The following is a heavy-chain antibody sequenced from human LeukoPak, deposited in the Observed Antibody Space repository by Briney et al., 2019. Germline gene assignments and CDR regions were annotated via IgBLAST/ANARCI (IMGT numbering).Heavy chain of an antibody. J-gene: IGHJ4*02. CDR1: GYTLTELS. Sequence: ASVKVSCKVSGYTLTELSMHWVRQAPGKGLEWMGWISPYNGNTNFAQKLQGRVTMTTDTSTSTAYMELRSLRSDDTAVYYCARDPPDYYDSSGYYDGWGQGTLVTVSS. V-gene: IGHV1-18*01. CDR2: ISPYNGNT. D-gene: IGHD3-22*01. CDR3: ARDPPDYYDSSGYYDG.